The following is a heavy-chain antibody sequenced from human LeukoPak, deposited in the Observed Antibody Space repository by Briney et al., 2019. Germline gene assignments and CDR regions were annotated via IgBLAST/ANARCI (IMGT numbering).Heavy chain of an antibody. CDR3: ARDPTTVTKGFDI. Sequence: PSETLSLTRTVSGGSISSYYWSWIRQPPGKGLEWIGYIYYSGSTNYNPSLKSRVTISVDTSKNQFSLKLSSVTAADTAVYYCARDPTTVTKGFDIWGQGTMVTVSS. CDR2: IYYSGST. CDR1: GGSISSYY. V-gene: IGHV4-59*01. D-gene: IGHD4-17*01. J-gene: IGHJ3*02.